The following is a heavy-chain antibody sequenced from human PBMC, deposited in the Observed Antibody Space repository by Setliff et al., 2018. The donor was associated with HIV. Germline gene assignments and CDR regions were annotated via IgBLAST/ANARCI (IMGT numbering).Heavy chain of an antibody. D-gene: IGHD6-6*01. V-gene: IGHV4-31*03. CDR2: IYYSGST. Sequence: SETLSLTCTVSGASFSSGGYYWTWIRQHPVRGLEWIGYIYYSGSTNNNPSLKSRVTMSIDTSTNQFSLKLSSVTAADTAVYYCARGYSSSLGWFDPWGQGTLVTVSS. CDR1: GASFSSGGYY. CDR3: ARGYSSSLGWFDP. J-gene: IGHJ5*02.